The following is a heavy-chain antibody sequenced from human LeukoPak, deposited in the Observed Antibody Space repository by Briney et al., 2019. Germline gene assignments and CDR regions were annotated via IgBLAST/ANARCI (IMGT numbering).Heavy chain of an antibody. V-gene: IGHV3-23*01. J-gene: IGHJ4*02. D-gene: IGHD1-7*01. CDR1: GFTFSFYW. Sequence: PGGSLRLSCEATGFTFSFYWMSWVRQAPGKGLEWVSAISGSGGSTYYADSVKGRFTISRDNSKNTLYLQMNSLRAEDTAVYYCATKLRYFDYWGQGTLVTVSS. CDR3: ATKLRYFDY. CDR2: ISGSGGST.